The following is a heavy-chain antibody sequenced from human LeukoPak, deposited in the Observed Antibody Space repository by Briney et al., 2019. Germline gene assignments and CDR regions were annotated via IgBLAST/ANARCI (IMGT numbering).Heavy chain of an antibody. J-gene: IGHJ4*02. CDR1: GFTFSSYG. V-gene: IGHV3-30*02. D-gene: IGHD3-10*01. CDR3: AKLLWFGEYRDY. CDR2: IRYDGSNK. Sequence: PGGSLRLSCAASGFTFSSYGMHWVRQAPGKGLEWVAFIRYDGSNKYYADSVKGRFTISRDNSKNTLYLQMNSLRAEDTAVYYCAKLLWFGEYRDYWGQGALVTVSS.